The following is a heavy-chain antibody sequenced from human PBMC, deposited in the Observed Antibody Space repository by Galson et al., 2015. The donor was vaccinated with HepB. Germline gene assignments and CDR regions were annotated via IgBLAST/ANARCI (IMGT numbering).Heavy chain of an antibody. D-gene: IGHD6-19*01. CDR2: IIPIFGTA. CDR3: AIPGYSSGWYPPSYYYGMDV. CDR1: GGTFSSYA. J-gene: IGHJ6*02. V-gene: IGHV1-69*13. Sequence: SVKVSCKASGGTFSSYAISWVRQAPGQGLEWMGGIIPIFGTANYAQKFQGRVTITADESTSTAYMELSSLRSEDTAVYYCAIPGYSSGWYPPSYYYGMDVWGQGTTVTVSS.